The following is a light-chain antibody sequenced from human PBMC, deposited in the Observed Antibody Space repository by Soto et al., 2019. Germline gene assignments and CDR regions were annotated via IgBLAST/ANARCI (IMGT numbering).Light chain of an antibody. CDR1: QSISNF. Sequence: DIQMTQSPSSLSASVGDRVTISCRASQSISNFLNWYQQKPGKAPKLLIYAASGLQSGVPSRFSGSGSGTEFTLTISSLQPEDFATYYCQQTYRSPVTFGGGTKVEIK. V-gene: IGKV1-39*01. CDR3: QQTYRSPVT. J-gene: IGKJ4*01. CDR2: AAS.